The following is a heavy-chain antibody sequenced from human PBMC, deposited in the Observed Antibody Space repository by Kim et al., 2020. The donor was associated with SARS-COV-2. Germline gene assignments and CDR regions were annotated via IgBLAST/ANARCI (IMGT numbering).Heavy chain of an antibody. V-gene: IGHV3-23*01. D-gene: IGHD6-13*01. CDR3: AKDPSPTPMIAAAGERPPY. Sequence: GGSLRLSCAASGFTFSSYAMSWVRQAPGKGLEWVSAISGSGGSTYYADSVKGRFTISRDNSKNTLYLQMNSLRAEDTAVYYCAKDPSPTPMIAAAGERPPYWGQGTLVTVSS. CDR1: GFTFSSYA. CDR2: ISGSGGST. J-gene: IGHJ4*02.